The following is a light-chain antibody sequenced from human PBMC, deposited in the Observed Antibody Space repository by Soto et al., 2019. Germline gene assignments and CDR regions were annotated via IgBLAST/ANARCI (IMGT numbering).Light chain of an antibody. Sequence: QLVLTQSSSASASLGSSVKLTCILSSGHSTYIIAWHQQQPGKAPRFLMTLDRSGSYNRGSGVPDRFSGSSSGADRYLTISNLQFEDEGDYYCETWYSNTHKVFGGGSQLTVL. CDR2: LDRSGSY. CDR1: SGHSTYI. CDR3: ETWYSNTHKV. J-gene: IGLJ3*02. V-gene: IGLV4-60*02.